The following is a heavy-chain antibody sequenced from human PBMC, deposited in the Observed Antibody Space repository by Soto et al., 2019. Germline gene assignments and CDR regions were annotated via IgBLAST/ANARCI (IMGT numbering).Heavy chain of an antibody. CDR2: IYWDDDK. CDR3: AHRVLRTVFGLVTTTAIYFDF. J-gene: IGHJ4*02. D-gene: IGHD3-3*01. V-gene: IGHV2-5*02. Sequence: QITLKESGPTVVKPTETITLTCTFSGFSLTTSGGGVGWVRQSPGKAPEWLALIYWDDDKRYSTSLKNRLTLTKDTSKNQVVLTMANVDPADTATYYCAHRVLRTVFGLVTTTAIYFDFWGQGTPVVVSS. CDR1: GFSLTTSGGG.